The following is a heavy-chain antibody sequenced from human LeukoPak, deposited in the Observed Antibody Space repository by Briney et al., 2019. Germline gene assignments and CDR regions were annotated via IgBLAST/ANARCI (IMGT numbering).Heavy chain of an antibody. J-gene: IGHJ4*02. V-gene: IGHV3-48*03. CDR1: GFNFRDHE. CDR3: AKGLAVAVSYFDY. D-gene: IGHD6-19*01. CDR2: IHNNGAI. Sequence: GGSLRLSCVASGFNFRDHEMNWVRQAPGKGLEWVSKIHNNGAISYANSVKGRFIISRDNSKNTLYLQMNSLRAEDTAVYYCAKGLAVAVSYFDYWGQGTLVTVSS.